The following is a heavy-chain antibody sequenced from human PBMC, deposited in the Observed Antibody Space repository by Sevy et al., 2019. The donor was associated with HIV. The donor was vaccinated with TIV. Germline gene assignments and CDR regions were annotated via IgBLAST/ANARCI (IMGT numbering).Heavy chain of an antibody. CDR3: ARDGLVVPAAPYYYYYYMDV. D-gene: IGHD2-2*01. CDR2: ISSSSSTI. J-gene: IGHJ6*03. V-gene: IGHV3-48*02. CDR1: GFTFSSYS. Sequence: GGSLRLSCAASGFTFSSYSMNWVRQAPGKGLEWVSYISSSSSTIYYADSVKGRFTISRDNAKNSLYLQMNSLRDEDTAVYYCARDGLVVPAAPYYYYYYMDVWGKGTTVTVSS.